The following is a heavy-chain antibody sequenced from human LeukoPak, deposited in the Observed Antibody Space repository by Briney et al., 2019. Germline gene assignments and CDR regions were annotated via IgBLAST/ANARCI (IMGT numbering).Heavy chain of an antibody. CDR1: GGSISSYY. V-gene: IGHV4-59*12. J-gene: IGHJ6*03. CDR2: IYYDGST. CDR3: AREGRYRYGYNEYHLYMDI. D-gene: IGHD5-18*01. Sequence: SETLSLTCTVSGGSISSYYWSWIRQSPGKGLEWIGYIYYDGSTNYNPSLRGRVTISVDTPKNQFSLKLSSVTAAETAVYYCAREGRYRYGYNEYHLYMDIWGKGATVTVSS.